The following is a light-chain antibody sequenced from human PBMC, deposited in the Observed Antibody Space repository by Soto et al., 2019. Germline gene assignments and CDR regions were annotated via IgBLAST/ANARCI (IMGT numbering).Light chain of an antibody. CDR3: SSYAGSTPYV. CDR1: SSDVGGYNY. J-gene: IGLJ1*01. Sequence: QSALTQPPSASGSPGQSATISCTGTSSDVGGYNYVSWYQQHPGKAPKLMIYEVSKRPSGVPDRFSGSKSGNTASLTVSGLQAEDEADYYCSSYAGSTPYVFGTGTKLTVL. V-gene: IGLV2-8*01. CDR2: EVS.